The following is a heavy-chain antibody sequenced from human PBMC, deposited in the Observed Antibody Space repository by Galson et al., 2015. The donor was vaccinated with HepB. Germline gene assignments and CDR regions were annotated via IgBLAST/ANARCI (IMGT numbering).Heavy chain of an antibody. CDR2: ISSGSTYI. Sequence: SLRLSCAASGLTFSNYSMNWVRQAPGKGLEWVSSISSGSTYIYYADSVKGRFTISRDNAKNSLYLQMNSLRAEDTAVHYCATSKRVTIFGVVTQTFDFWGQGTLVAVSS. J-gene: IGHJ4*02. D-gene: IGHD3-3*01. CDR1: GLTFSNYS. V-gene: IGHV3-21*01. CDR3: ATSKRVTIFGVVTQTFDF.